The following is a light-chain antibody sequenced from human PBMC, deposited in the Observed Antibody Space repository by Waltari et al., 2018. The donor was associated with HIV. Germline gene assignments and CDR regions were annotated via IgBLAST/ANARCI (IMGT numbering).Light chain of an antibody. J-gene: IGKJ2*01. CDR1: LRLLNSYGNKY. V-gene: IGKV2-28*01. CDR2: WVS. CDR3: MQGLQAPRT. Sequence: VMPQSPASLPVTPGQVACISSRPWLRLLNSYGNKYLDWYLQRPGHPPQLLISWVSNRASGVTDRIGGSGSGTDFTLKISRVGAEDVGAYYCMQGLQAPRTFGRGTKLEI.